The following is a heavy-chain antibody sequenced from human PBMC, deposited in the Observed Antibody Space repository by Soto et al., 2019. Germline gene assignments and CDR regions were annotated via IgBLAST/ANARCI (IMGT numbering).Heavy chain of an antibody. J-gene: IGHJ6*02. Sequence: SVKVSCKASGGTFSSYAISWVRQAPGQGLEWMGGIIPIFGTANYAQKFQGRVTITADKSTSTAYMELSSLRSEDTAVYYCARTPFSGTYGAVGMDVWGQGTTVTVSS. CDR3: ARTPFSGTYGAVGMDV. D-gene: IGHD1-26*01. V-gene: IGHV1-69*06. CDR2: IIPIFGTA. CDR1: GGTFSSYA.